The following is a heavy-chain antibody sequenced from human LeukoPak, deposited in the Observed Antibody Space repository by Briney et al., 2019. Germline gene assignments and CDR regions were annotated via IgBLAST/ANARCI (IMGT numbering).Heavy chain of an antibody. V-gene: IGHV4-59*08. CDR1: GGSISSYY. J-gene: IGHJ4*02. Sequence: PSETLSLTCTGSGGSISSYYWSWIRQPPGKGLEWIGYIYYSGSTNYNPSLKSRVTISVDTSKNQFSLKLRSVTAADTAVYYCARHVTSLSGNYYNGAFDYWGQGTLVTVSS. CDR3: ARHVTSLSGNYYNGAFDY. CDR2: IYYSGST. D-gene: IGHD3-10*01.